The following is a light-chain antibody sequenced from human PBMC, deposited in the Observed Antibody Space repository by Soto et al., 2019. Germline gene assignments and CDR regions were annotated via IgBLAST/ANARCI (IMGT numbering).Light chain of an antibody. CDR1: TSNIGSKT. V-gene: IGLV1-44*01. J-gene: IGLJ2*01. CDR3: ATWDDSLPAV. CDR2: NNN. Sequence: QSVLTQPPSASWTPGQRVTISCSGSTSNIGSKTVSWYQQLPGSAPKVLISNNNERPSGVPDRFSGSKSGTSASLAISGLQSEDEAAYYCATWDDSLPAVFGGGTKVTVL.